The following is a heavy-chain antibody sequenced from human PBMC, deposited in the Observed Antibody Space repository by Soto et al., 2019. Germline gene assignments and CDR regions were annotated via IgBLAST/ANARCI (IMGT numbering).Heavy chain of an antibody. D-gene: IGHD3-22*01. CDR1: GGTFNYYA. Sequence: QVQLVQSGAEMKKPGSSVTVSCKASGGTFNYYALSWVRQASGQGLEWMGGIIPIFETTHYAQKFQGRVTITADESTSTAYMELSSLRSDDTAVYYCAIRHRANYYDNTGYYVDYWGQGTLVAVSS. CDR2: IIPIFETT. J-gene: IGHJ4*02. V-gene: IGHV1-69*01. CDR3: AIRHRANYYDNTGYYVDY.